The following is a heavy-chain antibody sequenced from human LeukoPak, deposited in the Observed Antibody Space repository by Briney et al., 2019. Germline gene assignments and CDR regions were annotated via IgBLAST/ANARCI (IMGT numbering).Heavy chain of an antibody. D-gene: IGHD6-19*01. J-gene: IGHJ3*02. V-gene: IGHV3-7*01. Sequence: GGSLRLSCAASGFTFSNFWMSWVRQAPGKGLEWVANIKQDGSEKYYVDSVKGRFTISRDNAKNSLYLQMNSLRAEDTAVYYCAKGRRYSSSPDALDIWGQGTMVTVSS. CDR1: GFTFSNFW. CDR3: AKGRRYSSSPDALDI. CDR2: IKQDGSEK.